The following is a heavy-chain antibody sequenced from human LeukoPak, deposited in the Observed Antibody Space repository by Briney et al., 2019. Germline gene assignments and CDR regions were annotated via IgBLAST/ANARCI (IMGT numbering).Heavy chain of an antibody. D-gene: IGHD5-24*01. V-gene: IGHV1-69*06. CDR1: GGTFSSYA. CDR3: ARDPSEMATRGGY. J-gene: IGHJ4*02. CDR2: IIPIFGTA. Sequence: ASVTVSCKASGGTFSSYAISWVRQAPGQGLEWMGGIIPIFGTANYAQKFQGRVTITADKSTSTAYMELSSLRSEDTAVYYCARDPSEMATRGGYWGQGTLVTVSS.